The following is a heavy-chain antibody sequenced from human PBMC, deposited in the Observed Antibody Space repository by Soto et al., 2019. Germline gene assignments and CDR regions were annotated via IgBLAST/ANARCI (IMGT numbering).Heavy chain of an antibody. V-gene: IGHV4-59*01. J-gene: IGHJ5*01. CDR1: GGSISSYY. D-gene: IGHD3-10*01. CDR2: IYYSGST. CDR3: ARYGSGSSVWFDS. Sequence: QVQLQESGPGLVKPSETLSLTCNVSGGSISSYYWSWIRQPPGKGLEWIAYIYYSGSTNYNPSLTSRVTISVDTSKNQFSLKLSSVTASDTAVYYCARYGSGSSVWFDSWGQGTLVTVSS.